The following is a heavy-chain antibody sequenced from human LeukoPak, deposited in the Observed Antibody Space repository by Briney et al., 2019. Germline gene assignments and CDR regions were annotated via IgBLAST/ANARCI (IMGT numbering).Heavy chain of an antibody. Sequence: PSETLSLTCAVYGGSFSGYYWSWIRQPPGKGLEWIGEINHSGSTNYNPSLKSRVTISVDTSKNQFSLKLSSVTAADTAVYYCASGGYCGDTSCYPNYFDPWGQGTLVTVSS. CDR3: ASGGYCGDTSCYPNYFDP. CDR2: INHSGST. V-gene: IGHV4-34*01. J-gene: IGHJ5*02. CDR1: GGSFSGYY. D-gene: IGHD2-2*01.